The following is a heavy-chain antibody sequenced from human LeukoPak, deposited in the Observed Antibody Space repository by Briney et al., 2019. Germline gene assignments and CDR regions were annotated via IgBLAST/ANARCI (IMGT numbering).Heavy chain of an antibody. Sequence: WASVTVSCKASGYTFTGYYMHWVRQAPERGLEWMGWINPNSGGTNYAQKFQGRVTMTRDTSISTAYMELSRLRSDDTAVYYCAREYCSSTSCYLGAAFVIWGQGTMVTVSS. J-gene: IGHJ3*02. CDR2: INPNSGGT. V-gene: IGHV1-2*02. CDR3: AREYCSSTSCYLGAAFVI. D-gene: IGHD2-2*01. CDR1: GYTFTGYY.